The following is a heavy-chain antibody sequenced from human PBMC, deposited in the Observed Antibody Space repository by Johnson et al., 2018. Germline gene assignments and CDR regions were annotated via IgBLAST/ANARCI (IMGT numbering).Heavy chain of an antibody. CDR1: GFTFSSYS. CDR2: ISSSSSYI. CDR3: AGTNWHGMDV. J-gene: IGHJ6*02. Sequence: VQLVESGGGLVQPGGSLRLSCAASGFTFSSYSMNWVRQAPGKGLAWVSSISSSSSYIYYADSGKGRFTISRDNSKNTLYLQMNSLRAEDPAVYYCAGTNWHGMDVWGQGTTVTVSS. V-gene: IGHV3-21*04. D-gene: IGHD2-8*01.